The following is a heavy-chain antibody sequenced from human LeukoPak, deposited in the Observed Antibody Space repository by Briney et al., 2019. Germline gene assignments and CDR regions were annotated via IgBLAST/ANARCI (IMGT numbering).Heavy chain of an antibody. V-gene: IGHV1-69*05. CDR3: ASDDYGDITDAFDI. CDR2: IIPIFGTA. Sequence: SVKVSCKASGGTFSSYAISWVRQAPGQGLEWMGRIIPIFGTANYAQKFQGRVTITTDESTSTAYMELSSLRSGDTAVYYCASDDYGDITDAFDIWGQGTMVTVSS. CDR1: GGTFSSYA. D-gene: IGHD4-17*01. J-gene: IGHJ3*02.